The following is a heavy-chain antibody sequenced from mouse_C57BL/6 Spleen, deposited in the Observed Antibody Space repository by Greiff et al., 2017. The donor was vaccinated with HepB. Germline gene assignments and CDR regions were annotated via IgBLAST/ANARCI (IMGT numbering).Heavy chain of an antibody. CDR2: ISSGSSTI. CDR1: GFTFSDYG. V-gene: IGHV5-17*01. CDR3: ARRGGTTGAMDY. Sequence: EVKLVESGGGLVKPGGSLKLSCAASGFTFSDYGMHWVRQAPEKGLEWVAYISSGSSTIYYADTVKGRFTISRDNAKNTLFLQMTSLRSEDTDMYYCARRGGTTGAMDYWGQGTSVTVSS. J-gene: IGHJ4*01. D-gene: IGHD1-1*01.